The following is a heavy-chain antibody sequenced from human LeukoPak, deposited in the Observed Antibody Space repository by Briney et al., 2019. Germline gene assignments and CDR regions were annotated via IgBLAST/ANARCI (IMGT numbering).Heavy chain of an antibody. J-gene: IGHJ4*02. CDR3: AREGDYYDSKDYFDY. CDR2: ISYDGSNK. Sequence: GGSLRLSCAASGFIFSSYAMHWVRQAPGKGLEWVAVISYDGSNKYYADSVKGRFTISRDNSKNTLYLQMNSLRAEDTAVYYCAREGDYYDSKDYFDYWGQGTLVTVSS. CDR1: GFIFSSYA. D-gene: IGHD3-22*01. V-gene: IGHV3-30-3*01.